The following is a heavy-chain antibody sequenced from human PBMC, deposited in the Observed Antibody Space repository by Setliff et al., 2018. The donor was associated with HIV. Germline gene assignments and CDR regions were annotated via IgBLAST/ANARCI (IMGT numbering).Heavy chain of an antibody. CDR2: VYYSGST. J-gene: IGHJ4*02. D-gene: IGHD6-13*01. CDR3: ARDGYSSSWYVISGSFDY. Sequence: PSETLSLTCIVSGGSISSSSYYWGWIRQPPGKGLEWIGTVYYSGSTYYNPSLKSRVTISVDTSESQFSLKLSSVTAADTAVYYCARDGYSSSWYVISGSFDYWGQGTLVTVSS. V-gene: IGHV4-39*07. CDR1: GGSISSSSYY.